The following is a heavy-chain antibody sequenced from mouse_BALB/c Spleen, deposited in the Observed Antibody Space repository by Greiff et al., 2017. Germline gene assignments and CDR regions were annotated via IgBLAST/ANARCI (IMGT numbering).Heavy chain of an antibody. V-gene: IGHV1-15*01. D-gene: IGHD2-4*01. J-gene: IGHJ1*01. CDR3: TRDYDYDNWYFDV. CDR2: IDPETGGT. CDR1: GYTFTDYE. Sequence: VQLQQSGAELVRPGASVTLSCKASGYTFTDYEMHWVKQTPVHGLEWIGAIDPETGGTAYNQKFKGKATLTVDKSSSTAYMELRSLTSEDSAVYYCTRDYDYDNWYFDVWGAGTTVTVSA.